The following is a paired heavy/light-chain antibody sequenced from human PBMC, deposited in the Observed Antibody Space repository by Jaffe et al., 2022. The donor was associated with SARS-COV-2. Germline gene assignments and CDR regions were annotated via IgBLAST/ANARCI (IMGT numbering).Heavy chain of an antibody. Sequence: EVQLLESGGGLVQPGGSLRLSCAASGFRFSSYAMIWVRQAPEKGLEYVSSIDGSGRITSYADSVRGRFTVSRDNSKTTFYLQMNSLRAEDTALYYCAKEVTYSGYPGMDAWGHGTAVTVSS. D-gene: IGHD5-12*01. CDR2: IDGSGRIT. J-gene: IGHJ6*02. CDR1: GFRFSSYA. CDR3: AKEVTYSGYPGMDA. V-gene: IGHV3-23*05.
Light chain of an antibody. CDR1: SSNIGKRY. V-gene: IGLV1-51*02. Sequence: QSILTQPPSVSAAPGQKVTISCSGSSSNIGKRYVSWYQQFPGTAPKLLIYEDNKRPSGIPDRFSGSKSGTSATLGITGLQTGDEADYYCGAWDTRLNGGVFGGGTRLTVL. J-gene: IGLJ3*02. CDR3: GAWDTRLNGGV. CDR2: EDN.